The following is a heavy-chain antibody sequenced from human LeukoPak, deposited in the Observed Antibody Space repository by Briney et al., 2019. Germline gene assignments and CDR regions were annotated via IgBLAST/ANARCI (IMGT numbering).Heavy chain of an antibody. CDR2: INPNSGGT. CDR1: GYTFTGYY. CDR3: ARDGWGYCSSTSCYGAIYFDY. V-gene: IGHV1-2*04. J-gene: IGHJ4*02. D-gene: IGHD2-2*01. Sequence: ASVKVSCKASGYTFTGYYMHWVRQAPGQGLEWMGWINPNSGGTNYAQKFQCWVTMTRDTSISTAYMELSRLRSDDTAVYYCARDGWGYCSSTSCYGAIYFDYWGQGTLVTVSS.